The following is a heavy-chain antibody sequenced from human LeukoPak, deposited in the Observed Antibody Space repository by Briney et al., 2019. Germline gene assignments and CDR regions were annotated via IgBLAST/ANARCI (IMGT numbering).Heavy chain of an antibody. V-gene: IGHV3-74*03. CDR1: GFTFSSYA. D-gene: IGHD1-26*01. CDR2: INTDGSST. J-gene: IGHJ3*01. CDR3: ARLQTHSGSYADTFDL. Sequence: GGSLRLSCAASGFTFSSYAMTWVRQAPGKGLVWVSRINTDGSSTKYADSVKGRFTISRDTAKNTLYLQMNSLRAEDTAVYYCARLQTHSGSYADTFDLWGQGTMVTVSS.